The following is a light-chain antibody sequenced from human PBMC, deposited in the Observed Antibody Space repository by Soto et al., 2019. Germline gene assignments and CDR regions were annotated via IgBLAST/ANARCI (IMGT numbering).Light chain of an antibody. J-gene: IGKJ3*01. CDR2: DAS. CDR3: QQRGYPFT. Sequence: EIVLTQSPATLSLSPGERATLSCRASQNVRTYLAWYQQKPGQAPRLLIYDASNRANCIPARFTGSGSGTDFTLTISSLEPEDFAIYYCQQRGYPFTFGPGTKVDIK. CDR1: QNVRTY. V-gene: IGKV3-11*01.